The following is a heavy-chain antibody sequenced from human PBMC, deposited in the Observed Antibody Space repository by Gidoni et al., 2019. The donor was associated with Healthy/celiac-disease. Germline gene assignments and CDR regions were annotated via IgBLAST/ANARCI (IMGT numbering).Heavy chain of an antibody. CDR1: GFTFSSYA. CDR3: ARAAGGSYRGPCDY. J-gene: IGHJ4*02. Sequence: QVQLVESGGGVVQPGLSLRLSCAASGFTFSSYAMHWVRQAPGKGLEWVAVISYDGSNKYYADSVKGRFTISRDNSKNTLYLQMNSLRAEDTAVYYCARAAGGSYRGPCDYWGQGTLVTVSS. D-gene: IGHD1-26*01. V-gene: IGHV3-30-3*01. CDR2: ISYDGSNK.